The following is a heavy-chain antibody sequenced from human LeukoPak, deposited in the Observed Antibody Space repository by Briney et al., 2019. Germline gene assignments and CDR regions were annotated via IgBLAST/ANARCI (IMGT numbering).Heavy chain of an antibody. CDR2: IYYSGST. D-gene: IGHD5-12*01. Sequence: SETLSLTCTVSGGSISSSSYYWGWIRQPPGKGLEWIGSIYYSGSTYYNPSLKSRVTISVDTSKNQFSLKLSSVTAADTAVYYCARGRVARPSSGWLRLARFDPWGQGTLVTVSS. CDR3: ARGRVARPSSGWLRLARFDP. CDR1: GGSISSSSYY. J-gene: IGHJ5*02. V-gene: IGHV4-39*07.